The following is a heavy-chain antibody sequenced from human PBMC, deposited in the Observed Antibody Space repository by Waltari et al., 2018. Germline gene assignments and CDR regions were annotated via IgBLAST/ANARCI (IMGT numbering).Heavy chain of an antibody. Sequence: QVQLVQSGAEVKKPGASVKVSCKASGYTFTRYYMHWVRQAPGQGLEWMGIINPSGGSTSYAQKFQGRVTMTRDTSTSTVYMELSSLRSEDTAVYYCAREDTTHYMDVWGKGTTVTVSS. V-gene: IGHV1-46*01. CDR1: GYTFTRYY. CDR2: INPSGGST. CDR3: AREDTTHYMDV. D-gene: IGHD5-18*01. J-gene: IGHJ6*03.